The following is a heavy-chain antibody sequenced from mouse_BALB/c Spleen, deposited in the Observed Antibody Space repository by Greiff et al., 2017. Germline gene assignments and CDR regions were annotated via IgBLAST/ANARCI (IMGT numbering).Heavy chain of an antibody. J-gene: IGHJ4*01. CDR2: IDPSDSYT. V-gene: IGHV1-69*02. D-gene: IGHD2-2*01. CDR3: AGGGYYYAMDY. CDR1: GYTFTSYW. Sequence: QVQLQQPGAELVKPGASVKLSCKASGYTFTSYWMHWVKQRPGQGLEWIGEIDPSDSYTNYNQKFKGKATLTVDKSSSTAYMQLSSLTSEDSAVYYCAGGGYYYAMDYWGQGTSVTVSS.